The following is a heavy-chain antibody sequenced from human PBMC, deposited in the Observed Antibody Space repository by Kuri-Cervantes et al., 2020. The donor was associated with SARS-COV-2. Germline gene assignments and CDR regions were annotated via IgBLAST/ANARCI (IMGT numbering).Heavy chain of an antibody. V-gene: IGHV4-39*07. Sequence: ESLKLSCTVSGGSISSSSYYWGWIRQPPGKGLEWIGSIYYSGSTYYNPSLKSRVTISVDKSKNQFSLKLSSVTAADTAVYYCARAYSNYVLSDYWGQGTLVTVSS. J-gene: IGHJ4*02. CDR1: GGSISSSSYY. CDR3: ARAYSNYVLSDY. CDR2: IYYSGST. D-gene: IGHD4-11*01.